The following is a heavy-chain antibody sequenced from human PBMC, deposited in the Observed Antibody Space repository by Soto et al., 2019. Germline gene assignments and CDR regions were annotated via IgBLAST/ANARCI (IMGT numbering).Heavy chain of an antibody. CDR1: GGSLSTNP. J-gene: IGHJ4*02. CDR2: TGSGTGPG. D-gene: IGHD2-15*01. Sequence: SVKVSCKASGGSLSTNPISWVRQAPGQGLEWMGGTGSGTGPGNHTQKFQGRLTVTADKSTSTVYMELTNLSSEDTAVYYCARRDSGGFYRFFDSWGQGTLVTVSS. V-gene: IGHV1-69*06. CDR3: ARRDSGGFYRFFDS.